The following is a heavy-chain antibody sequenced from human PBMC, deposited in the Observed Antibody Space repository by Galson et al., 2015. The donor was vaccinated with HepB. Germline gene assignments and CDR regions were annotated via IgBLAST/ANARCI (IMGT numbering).Heavy chain of an antibody. J-gene: IGHJ4*02. CDR1: GFTFTGYW. V-gene: IGHV3-74*01. CDR2: INTDGSST. Sequence: SLRLSCAASGFTFTGYWMRWVRQAPGKGLVWVSRINTDGSSTVYAGSVEGRFTISRDNAKNTLYLQMNSLRAEDTAVYYCARGKIDESYFGYWGQGTLVTVSS. CDR3: ARGKIDESYFGY. D-gene: IGHD3-22*01.